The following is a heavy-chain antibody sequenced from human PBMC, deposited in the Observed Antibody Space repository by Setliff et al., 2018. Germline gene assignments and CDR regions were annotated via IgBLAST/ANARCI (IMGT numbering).Heavy chain of an antibody. J-gene: IGHJ5*02. Sequence: PGESLKISCAASGFVFGTYGMHWVRQAPGKGLEWVAVISYDGSAKYYVDSVRGRFTISRDNARKTLYLHMNNLRADDTAVFYCVPGRGSWGQGALVTVSS. CDR1: GFVFGTYG. CDR2: ISYDGSAK. V-gene: IGHV3-33*05. D-gene: IGHD6-25*01. CDR3: VPGRGS.